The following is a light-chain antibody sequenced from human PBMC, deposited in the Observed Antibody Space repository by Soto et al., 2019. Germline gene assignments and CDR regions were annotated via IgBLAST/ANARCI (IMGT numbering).Light chain of an antibody. CDR1: SSDVGGYNY. CDR3: CSYAGSSTYV. J-gene: IGLJ1*01. V-gene: IGLV2-11*01. Sequence: QSALTQPRSVSGSPGQSVTISCTGTSSDVGGYNYVSWYQQHPGKAPKLMIYDVSKRPSGVSSRFSGSKSGNTASLTISGLQAEDEADYYCCSYAGSSTYVFGTGTKLTVL. CDR2: DVS.